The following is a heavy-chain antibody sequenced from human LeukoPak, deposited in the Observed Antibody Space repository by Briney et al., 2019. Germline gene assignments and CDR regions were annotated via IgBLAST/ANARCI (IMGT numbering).Heavy chain of an antibody. CDR2: IYTSGST. J-gene: IGHJ5*02. V-gene: IGHV4-4*07. Sequence: SETLSLTCTVSGVSISSYYWSWIRQPAGKGLEWIGRIYTSGSTNYNPSLKSRVTMSVDTSKNQFSLKLSSVTAADTAVYYCARALLVGATTWFDPWGQGTLVTVSS. CDR3: ARALLVGATTWFDP. CDR1: GVSISSYY. D-gene: IGHD1-26*01.